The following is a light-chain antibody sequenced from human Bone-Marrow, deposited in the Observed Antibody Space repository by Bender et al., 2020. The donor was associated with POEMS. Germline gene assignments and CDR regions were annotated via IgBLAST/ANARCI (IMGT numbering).Light chain of an antibody. CDR2: TNN. CDR3: ATWDASLNGPCVV. V-gene: IGLV1-47*02. J-gene: IGLJ2*01. Sequence: QSVLTQPPSASGTPGQRVTISCSGSSSNLGSHYVYWYQQLPDAAPRLLISTNNERPSGVPDRFSGSKSGTSASLAITVLQSDDEADYYCATWDASLNGPCVVFGGGTKLTVL. CDR1: SSNLGSHY.